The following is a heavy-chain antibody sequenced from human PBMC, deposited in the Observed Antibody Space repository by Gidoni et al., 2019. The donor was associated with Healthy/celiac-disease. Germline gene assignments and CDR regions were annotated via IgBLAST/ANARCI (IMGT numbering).Heavy chain of an antibody. Sequence: GTLSLTCAVSGGSISSSNWWSWVRQPPGKGLEWIGEIYHSGSTNYNPSLKSRVTISVDKSKNQFSLKLSSVTAADTAVYYCARVSRGYYYDSSGYYYYFDYWGQGTLVTVSS. CDR1: GGSISSSNW. CDR3: ARVSRGYYYDSSGYYYYFDY. D-gene: IGHD3-22*01. J-gene: IGHJ4*02. V-gene: IGHV4-4*02. CDR2: IYHSGST.